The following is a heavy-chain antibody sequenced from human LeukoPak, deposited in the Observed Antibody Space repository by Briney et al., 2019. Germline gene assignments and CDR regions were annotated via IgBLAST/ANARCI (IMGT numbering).Heavy chain of an antibody. J-gene: IGHJ5*02. CDR3: ARGYNNHANLFDL. V-gene: IGHV3-7*05. Sequence: PGRSLRLSCAASGFTFSSYGMHWVRQAPGKGLEWVANIKEDGSAKYYVDSVKGRFTISRDNAKNSLDLQMNSLRAEDTAVYYCARGYNNHANLFDLWGRGTLVTVSS. CDR1: GFTFSSYG. D-gene: IGHD5-18*01. CDR2: IKEDGSAK.